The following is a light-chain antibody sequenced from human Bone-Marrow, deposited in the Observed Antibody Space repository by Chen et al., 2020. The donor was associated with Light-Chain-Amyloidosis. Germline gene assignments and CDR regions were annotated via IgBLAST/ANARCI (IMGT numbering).Light chain of an antibody. J-gene: IGLJ3*02. V-gene: IGLV3-21*02. Sequence: SDVLTQPSSVSVAPGQTATIACGGNNIGSTRVHWYQQTPGQAPLLVVYDDSDRPSGIPERVSGSNSGNTATLTISRVEAGDEADYYCQVWDRSSDRPVFGGGTKLTVL. CDR3: QVWDRSSDRPV. CDR1: NIGSTR. CDR2: DDS.